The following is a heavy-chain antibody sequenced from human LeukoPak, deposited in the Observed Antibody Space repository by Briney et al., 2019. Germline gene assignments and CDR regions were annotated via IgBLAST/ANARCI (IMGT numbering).Heavy chain of an antibody. CDR2: INTDGSTT. J-gene: IGHJ5*02. Sequence: GGSLRLSYAASGFTFSNYWMHWVRPAPGKGLVWVSRINTDGSTTSYGDSVKGRFTISRDNAKNTLYLQMNSLRTEDTAVYYCVRATISGVVIPYWFDPWGQGTLVTVSS. V-gene: IGHV3-74*01. CDR3: VRATISGVVIPYWFDP. CDR1: GFTFSNYW. D-gene: IGHD3-3*01.